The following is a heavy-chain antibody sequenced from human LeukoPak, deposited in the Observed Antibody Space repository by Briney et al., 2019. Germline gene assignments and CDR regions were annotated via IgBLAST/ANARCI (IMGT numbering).Heavy chain of an antibody. CDR2: IIPIFGTA. CDR1: GGTFSSYA. CDR3: ARDIVGAAYDAFDI. V-gene: IGHV1-69*01. D-gene: IGHD1-26*01. Sequence: SVKVSCKASGGTFSSYAISWVRQAPGQGLEWMGGIIPIFGTANYAQKFQGRVTITADESTSTAYMELSSLRSEDTAVYYCARDIVGAAYDAFDIWGQGTMVTVCS. J-gene: IGHJ3*02.